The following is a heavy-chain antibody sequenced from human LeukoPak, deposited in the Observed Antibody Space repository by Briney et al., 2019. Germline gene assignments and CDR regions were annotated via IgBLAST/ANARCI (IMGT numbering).Heavy chain of an antibody. J-gene: IGHJ4*02. CDR2: TSFDVSIK. V-gene: IGHV3-30*04. CDR1: GFTFSNYA. CDR3: ARGYCTSTSCYNDY. Sequence: GGSLRLSCAASGFTFSNYAMHWVRQAPGKGLEWVATTSFDVSIKYYADPVKGRFTISRDNSKNTLYLQMNSLRTEDTAVYSCARGYCTSTSCYNDYWGQGTLVTVSS. D-gene: IGHD2-2*02.